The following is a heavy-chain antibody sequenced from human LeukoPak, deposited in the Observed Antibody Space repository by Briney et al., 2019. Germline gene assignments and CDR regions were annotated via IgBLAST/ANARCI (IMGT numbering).Heavy chain of an antibody. V-gene: IGHV4-30-2*01. CDR3: ARGGEGIAARPPVDY. CDR1: GGSNSSGGYY. CDR2: IYHSGST. Sequence: PSETLSLTCTVSGGSNSSGGYYWSWIRQPPGKGLEWIGYIYHSGSTYYNPSLKSRVTISVDRSKNQFSLKLSSVTAADTAVYYCARGGEGIAARPPVDYWGQGTLVTVSS. D-gene: IGHD6-6*01. J-gene: IGHJ4*02.